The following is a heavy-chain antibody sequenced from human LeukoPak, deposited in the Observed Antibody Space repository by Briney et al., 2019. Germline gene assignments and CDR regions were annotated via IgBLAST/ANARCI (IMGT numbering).Heavy chain of an antibody. CDR3: ARGTYTSSWYYDY. V-gene: IGHV4-39*07. D-gene: IGHD6-13*01. J-gene: IGHJ4*02. Sequence: SETLSLTCIVSGGSISSSIYYWAWVRQPPGKGLEWIGTVFYNGATQYSPSLRSRVTISIDTSTNQFSLKLTSVTAADTALYYCARGTYTSSWYYDYWGQGTLVTVSS. CDR2: VFYNGAT. CDR1: GGSISSSIYY.